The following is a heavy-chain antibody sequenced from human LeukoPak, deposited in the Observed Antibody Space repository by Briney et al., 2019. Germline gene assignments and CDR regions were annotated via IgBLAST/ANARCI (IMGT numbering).Heavy chain of an antibody. CDR1: GFTFSAYD. Sequence: PGGSLRLSCAASGFTFSAYDMNWVRQAPGKGLEWVSAISGSGGSTYYADSVKGRFTISRDNSKNTLYLQMNSLRAEDTAVYYCAKSYSSGWYDYWGQGTLVTVSS. J-gene: IGHJ4*02. D-gene: IGHD6-19*01. CDR2: ISGSGGST. CDR3: AKSYSSGWYDY. V-gene: IGHV3-23*01.